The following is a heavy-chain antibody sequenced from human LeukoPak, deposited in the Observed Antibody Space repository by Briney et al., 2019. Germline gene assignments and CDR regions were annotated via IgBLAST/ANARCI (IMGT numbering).Heavy chain of an antibody. Sequence: GGSLGLSCAASGFTFDSYSMNWVRQAPGKGLEWVSSISSSSSYISYADSVKGRFTISRDNAKNSLYLQMNNLRVEDTAVYYCARGRPLFGDYWGQGTLVTVSS. CDR3: ARGRPLFGDY. V-gene: IGHV3-21*01. CDR1: GFTFDSYS. D-gene: IGHD3-10*02. J-gene: IGHJ4*02. CDR2: ISSSSSYI.